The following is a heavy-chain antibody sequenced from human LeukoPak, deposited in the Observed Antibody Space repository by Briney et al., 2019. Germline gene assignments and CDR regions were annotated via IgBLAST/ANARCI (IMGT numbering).Heavy chain of an antibody. D-gene: IGHD3-10*01. CDR2: IYTSGST. CDR3: AREDYYGTNFDY. J-gene: IGHJ4*02. Sequence: SETLSLTCTVSGASISSYYWNLVRQPAGEGLEWIGRIYTSGSTNYNPSLKSRVTMSVDTSKNQFSLKLSSVTAADTAVYYCAREDYYGTNFDYWGQGTLVTVSS. V-gene: IGHV4-4*07. CDR1: GASISSYY.